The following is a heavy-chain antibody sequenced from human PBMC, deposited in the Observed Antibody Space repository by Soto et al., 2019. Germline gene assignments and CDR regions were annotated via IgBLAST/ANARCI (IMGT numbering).Heavy chain of an antibody. Sequence: ETLSLTCTVSTDSSSFTNSYWGWIRQPPGKGLQWIGSSSYNGGTFYNPSLKGRVVISFDTSKKQSSLQVTSVTAADTAVYFCARHRIEVVWRGFDFWGQGSPVTVPQ. CDR2: SSYNGGT. D-gene: IGHD3-10*01. CDR1: TDSSSFTNSY. V-gene: IGHV4-39*01. J-gene: IGHJ4*02. CDR3: ARHRIEVVWRGFDF.